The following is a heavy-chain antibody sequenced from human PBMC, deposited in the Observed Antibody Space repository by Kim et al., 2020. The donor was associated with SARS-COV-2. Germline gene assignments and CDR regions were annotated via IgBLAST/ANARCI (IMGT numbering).Heavy chain of an antibody. CDR1: GGSFSGYY. CDR2: INHSGST. J-gene: IGHJ4*02. CDR3: ARGGVAAAGFDY. D-gene: IGHD6-13*01. V-gene: IGHV4-34*01. Sequence: SETLSLTCAVYGGSFSGYYWSWIRQPPGKGLEWIGEINHSGSTNYNPSLKSRVTISVDTSKNQFSLTLSSVTAADTAVYYCARGGVAAAGFDYWGQGTLVTVSS.